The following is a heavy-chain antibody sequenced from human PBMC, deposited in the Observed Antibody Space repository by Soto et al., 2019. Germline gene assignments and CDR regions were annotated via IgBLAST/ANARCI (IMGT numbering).Heavy chain of an antibody. CDR2: IYYSGST. V-gene: IGHV4-39*01. CDR1: GGSISSSSYY. J-gene: IGHJ5*02. Sequence: SETLSLTCTVSGGSISSSSYYWGWIRQPPGKGLEWIGSIYYSGSTYYNPSLKSRVTISVDTSKNQFSLKLSSVTAADTAVYYCARQSREWLVPGWFDPWGQGTLVTVSS. D-gene: IGHD6-19*01. CDR3: ARQSREWLVPGWFDP.